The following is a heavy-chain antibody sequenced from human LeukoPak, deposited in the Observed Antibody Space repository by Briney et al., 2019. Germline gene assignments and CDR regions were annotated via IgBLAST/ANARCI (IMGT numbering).Heavy chain of an antibody. V-gene: IGHV5-51*01. J-gene: IGHJ4*02. D-gene: IGHD2-2*01. CDR1: GYSFTGYW. CDR3: ARHRNRFCSSATCFTLFDS. CDR2: IYPGDSDT. Sequence: GESLKISCKGSGYSFTGYWIGWVRQMPGKGLEWMGIIYPGDSDTRYSPSFQGQVTISADKSISTAYLQWSSLKASDTAMYYCARHRNRFCSSATCFTLFDSWGQGTLVTVSS.